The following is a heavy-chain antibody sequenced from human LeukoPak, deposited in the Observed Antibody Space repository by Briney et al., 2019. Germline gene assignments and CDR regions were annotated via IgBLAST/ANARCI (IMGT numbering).Heavy chain of an antibody. CDR3: XXXXXXXXDXSGYSVRHDY. CDR1: GFTFSSYW. D-gene: IGHD3-22*01. V-gene: IGHV3-74*01. CDR2: INTDGSST. Sequence: GGSLRLSCAASGFTFSSYWMHWVRQAPGKGLVWVSRINTDGSSTSYADSVKGRFTISRDNAKNTLYLQMNSLRAEDTAVYYXXXXXXXXXDXSGYSVRHDYWGQGTLVTVSS. J-gene: IGHJ4*02.